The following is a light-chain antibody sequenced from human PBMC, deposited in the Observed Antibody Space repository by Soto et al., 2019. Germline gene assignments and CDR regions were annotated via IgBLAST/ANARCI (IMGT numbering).Light chain of an antibody. CDR2: GAS. CDR3: QQYKKWPWT. Sequence: EIVLTQSPGTLSLSPGERATLSCRASQSVSSSYLAWYQQKPGQAPRLLIYGASTRATGIPARFSGSGSGTEFTLTITSLQSEDFAVYYCQQYKKWPWTFGQGTKVDIK. CDR1: QSVSSSY. V-gene: IGKV3-15*01. J-gene: IGKJ1*01.